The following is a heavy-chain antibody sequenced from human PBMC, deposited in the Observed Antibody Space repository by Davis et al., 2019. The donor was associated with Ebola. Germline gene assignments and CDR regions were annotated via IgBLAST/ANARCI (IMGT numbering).Heavy chain of an antibody. CDR1: RYTFTSYY. CDR3: ARGFPTYNYYDSSGYYSDY. Sequence: AASVTVSCKASRYTFTSYYMHWVRQAPGQGLEWMGIINPSGGSTSYAQKFQGRVTMTRDPSTSTVYMELSSLRSEDTAVYYCARGFPTYNYYDSSGYYSDYWGQGTLVTVSS. V-gene: IGHV1-46*01. D-gene: IGHD3-22*01. J-gene: IGHJ4*02. CDR2: INPSGGST.